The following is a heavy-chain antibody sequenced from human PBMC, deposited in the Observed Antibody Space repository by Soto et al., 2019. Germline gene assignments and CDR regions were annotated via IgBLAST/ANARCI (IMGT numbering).Heavy chain of an antibody. J-gene: IGHJ4*02. V-gene: IGHV4-39*07. CDR3: ARGDILTGYRDY. CDR2: IYYSGST. CDR1: GGSISSSSFH. D-gene: IGHD3-9*01. Sequence: SETLSLTCTVSGGSISSSSFHWGWLRQPPGKGLEWIGSIYYSGSTYYSPSLKSRVTISVDTSKNQFSLKLSSVTAADTAVYYCARGDILTGYRDYWGQGTLVTVS.